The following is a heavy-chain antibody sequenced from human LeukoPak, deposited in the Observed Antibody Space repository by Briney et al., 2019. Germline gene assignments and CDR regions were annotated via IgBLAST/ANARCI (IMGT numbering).Heavy chain of an antibody. CDR2: IWYDGSNK. V-gene: IGHV3-33*01. CDR3: ARDLRPGNGYNLRY. Sequence: GGSLRLSRAASGFTFSSYGMHWVRQAPGKGLEWVAVIWYDGSNKYYADSVKGRFTISRDNSKNTLYLQMNSLRAEDTAVYYCARDLRPGNGYNLRYWGQGTLVTVSS. CDR1: GFTFSSYG. J-gene: IGHJ4*02. D-gene: IGHD5-24*01.